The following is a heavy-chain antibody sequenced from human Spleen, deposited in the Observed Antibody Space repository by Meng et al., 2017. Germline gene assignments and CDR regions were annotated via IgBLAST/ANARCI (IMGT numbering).Heavy chain of an antibody. Sequence: GESLKISCAASGFTFSNAWMSWVRQAPGKGLEWVGRIKSKTDGGTTDYAAPVKDRFTISRDDSKSTVYLQMNSLKTEDTAVYYCTGHIDYWGQGTLVTVSS. CDR1: GFTFSNAW. V-gene: IGHV3-15*01. CDR3: TGHIDY. CDR2: IKSKTDGGTT. J-gene: IGHJ4*02.